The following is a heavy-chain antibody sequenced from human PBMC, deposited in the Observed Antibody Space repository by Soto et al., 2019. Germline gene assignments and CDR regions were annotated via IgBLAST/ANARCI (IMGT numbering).Heavy chain of an antibody. J-gene: IGHJ4*02. CDR2: ISNSDYTT. CDR1: GITLSDNY. Sequence: QVHLVASGGGLVKPGGSLRLSCVASGITLSDNYMTWIRQAPGRGLEWLSYISNSDYTTYYADSVKGRFTISRDNAKNSLYLQLNGLRVEDTAVYYCASGKWSLDYWGQGILDTVSS. D-gene: IGHD2-8*01. CDR3: ASGKWSLDY. V-gene: IGHV3-11*01.